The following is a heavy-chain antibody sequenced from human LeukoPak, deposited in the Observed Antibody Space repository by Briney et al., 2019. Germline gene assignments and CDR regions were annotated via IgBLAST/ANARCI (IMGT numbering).Heavy chain of an antibody. CDR3: ARDRPYSSGWCFQFPGIDY. Sequence: GGSLRLSCAASGFTFSSYEMNWVRQAPGKGLEWVSSISSSSSYIYYADSVKGRFTISRDNAKNSLYLQMNSLRAEDTAVYYCARDRPYSSGWCFQFPGIDYWGQGTLVTVSS. CDR2: ISSSSSYI. D-gene: IGHD6-19*01. J-gene: IGHJ4*02. CDR1: GFTFSSYE. V-gene: IGHV3-21*01.